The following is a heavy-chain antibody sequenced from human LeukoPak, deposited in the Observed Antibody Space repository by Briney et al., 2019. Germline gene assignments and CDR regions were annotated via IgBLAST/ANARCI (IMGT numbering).Heavy chain of an antibody. Sequence: GGSLRLSCTVSGFTFGDYAINWVRQAPGKGLEWVAVIWYDGSNKYYVDSVKGRFTISRDNSKNTLYLQMNSLRAEDTAVYYCASLGTTGTTGYYWGQGTLVTVSS. V-gene: IGHV3-33*01. CDR1: GFTFGDYA. J-gene: IGHJ4*02. CDR2: IWYDGSNK. D-gene: IGHD1-1*01. CDR3: ASLGTTGTTGYY.